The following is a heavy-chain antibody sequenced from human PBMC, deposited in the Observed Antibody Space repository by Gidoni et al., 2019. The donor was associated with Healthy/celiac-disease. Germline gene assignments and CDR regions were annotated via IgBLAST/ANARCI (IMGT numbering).Heavy chain of an antibody. J-gene: IGHJ4*02. CDR2: IYYSGST. CDR1: GGSIRSSSYY. Sequence: QLQLQESGPGLVKPSETLSLTCTVSGGSIRSSSYYWGWFRQPPGKGLEWIGSIYYSGSTYYNPSLKCRVTISVDTSKNKFSLKLSSVTAADTAVYYCARQSLCADYTISCRLIAAAGTDYWGQGTLVTVSS. V-gene: IGHV4-39*01. CDR3: ARQSLCADYTISCRLIAAAGTDY. D-gene: IGHD6-13*01.